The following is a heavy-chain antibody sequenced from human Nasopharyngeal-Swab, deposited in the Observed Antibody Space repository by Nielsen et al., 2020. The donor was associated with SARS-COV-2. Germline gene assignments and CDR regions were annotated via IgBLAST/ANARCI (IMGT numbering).Heavy chain of an antibody. CDR1: GGSISSGDYY. Sequence: SETLSLTCTVSGGSISSGDYYWSWIRQPPGKGLEWIGYIYYSGSTYYNPSLKSRVTISADTSKNQFSLKLSSVTAADTAVYYCARVRSGGSCYVFDYWGQGTLVTVSS. CDR2: IYYSGST. J-gene: IGHJ4*02. V-gene: IGHV4-30-4*01. D-gene: IGHD2-15*01. CDR3: ARVRSGGSCYVFDY.